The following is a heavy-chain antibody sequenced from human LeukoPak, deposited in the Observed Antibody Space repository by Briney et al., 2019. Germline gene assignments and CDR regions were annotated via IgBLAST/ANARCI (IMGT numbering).Heavy chain of an antibody. CDR2: INPDRGGT. CDR3: VREDFVVIPAAMRGDY. V-gene: IGHV1-2*02. CDR1: GYTFTGFY. J-gene: IGHJ4*02. D-gene: IGHD2-2*01. Sequence: ASVKVSCKASGYTFTGFYIHWGRQAPGQGLEWMGWINPDRGGTNYAQKFQGRVTLTRDTSINTAYMELSGLTSDDTAMYYCVREDFVVIPAAMRGDYWGQGTLVIVSS.